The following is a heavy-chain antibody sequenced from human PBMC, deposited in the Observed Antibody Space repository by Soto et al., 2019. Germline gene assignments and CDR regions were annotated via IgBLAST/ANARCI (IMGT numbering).Heavy chain of an antibody. D-gene: IGHD1-1*01. CDR2: ISSSGFTI. CDR1: GFTFSDYY. J-gene: IGHJ4*02. Sequence: QVQLVESGGGLVKPGGSLRLSCVVSGFTFSDYYMSWIRQAPGKGLEWVSYISSSGFTINYADSVKGRITVSRDNAKNSLYLQIKSRIVDDTAMYYCARGSGNDRLNFDYWGQGTLVTVSS. CDR3: ARGSGNDRLNFDY. V-gene: IGHV3-11*01.